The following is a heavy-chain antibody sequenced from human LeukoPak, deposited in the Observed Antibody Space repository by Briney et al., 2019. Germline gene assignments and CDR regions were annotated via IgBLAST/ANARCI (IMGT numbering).Heavy chain of an antibody. CDR3: ARSVGLLYYFDY. CDR2: IWYDGSNK. CDR1: GFTFSNYG. D-gene: IGHD1-26*01. Sequence: GGSLRLSCAASGFTFSNYGMHWVRQAPGKGLEWVAVIWYDGSNKYYGDSVKGRFTISRDNSENTLYLQMNSLRAEDTAVYYCARSVGLLYYFDYWGQGTLVTVSS. J-gene: IGHJ4*02. V-gene: IGHV3-33*01.